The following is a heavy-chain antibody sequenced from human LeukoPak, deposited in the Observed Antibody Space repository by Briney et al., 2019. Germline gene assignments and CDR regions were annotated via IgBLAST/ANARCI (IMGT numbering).Heavy chain of an antibody. D-gene: IGHD2-15*01. Sequence: GASVKVSCKASGYTFTSYDINWVRQATGQGLEWMGWMNPNSGNTGYAQKFQGRVTMTRNTSISTAYMELGSLRSEDTAVYYCARGGMRIRKPYCSGGSCYPRTWFDPWGQGTLVTVSS. CDR3: ARGGMRIRKPYCSGGSCYPRTWFDP. V-gene: IGHV1-8*01. J-gene: IGHJ5*02. CDR1: GYTFTSYD. CDR2: MNPNSGNT.